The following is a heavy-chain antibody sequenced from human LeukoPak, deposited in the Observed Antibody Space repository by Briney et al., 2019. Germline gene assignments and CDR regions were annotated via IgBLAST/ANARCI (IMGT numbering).Heavy chain of an antibody. V-gene: IGHV3-7*05. CDR2: IKEDGSEK. Sequence: GGSLRLSCATSGFTFSNYLMSWVRQAPGKGLEWVANIKEDGSEKNYVDSVKGRFTVSRDNAKNSLYLQMNSLRGDDAAIYYCARDWGAAGLWDYWGQGTLVTVSS. CDR3: ARDWGAAGLWDY. CDR1: GFTFSNYL. J-gene: IGHJ4*02. D-gene: IGHD6-13*01.